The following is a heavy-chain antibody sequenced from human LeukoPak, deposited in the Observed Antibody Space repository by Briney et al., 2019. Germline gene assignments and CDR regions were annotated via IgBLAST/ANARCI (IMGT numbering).Heavy chain of an antibody. J-gene: IGHJ6*03. D-gene: IGHD3-3*01. CDR3: TRVLLGDYYSYYYYMDV. V-gene: IGHV3-73*01. Sequence: GGSLKLSCAASGFTFSGSAMHWVRQASGKGLEWVGRIRCKSNNYATTYAASVKGRFTISRNDSKNTAYLQMNSLKTEDTAVYYCTRVLLGDYYSYYYYMDVWGKGTTVTVSS. CDR1: GFTFSGSA. CDR2: IRCKSNNYAT.